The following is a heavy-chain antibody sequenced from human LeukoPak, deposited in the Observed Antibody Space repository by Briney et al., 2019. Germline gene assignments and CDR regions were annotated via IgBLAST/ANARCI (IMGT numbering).Heavy chain of an antibody. CDR3: ARWIAAAGHFDY. V-gene: IGHV1-46*01. Sequence: ASVKVSCKASGYTFTGYYMHWVRQAPGQGLEWMGIINPSGGSTSYAQKFQGRVTMTRDMSTSTVYMELSSLRSEDTAVYYCARWIAAAGHFDYWGQGTLVTVSS. D-gene: IGHD6-13*01. CDR2: INPSGGST. J-gene: IGHJ4*02. CDR1: GYTFTGYY.